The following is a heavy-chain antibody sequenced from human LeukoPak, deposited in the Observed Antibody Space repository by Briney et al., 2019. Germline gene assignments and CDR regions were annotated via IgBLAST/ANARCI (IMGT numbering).Heavy chain of an antibody. V-gene: IGHV4-61*02. CDR1: GGSISSGSYY. J-gene: IGHJ6*03. CDR2: IYTSGST. D-gene: IGHD4-11*01. Sequence: PSETLSLTCTVSGGSISSGSYYWSWIRQPAGKGLEWIGRIYTSGSTNYNPSLKSRVTISVDTSKNQFSLKLSSVTAADTAVYYCARGRTTSYYYYMDVWGKGTTVTVSS. CDR3: ARGRTTSYYYYMDV.